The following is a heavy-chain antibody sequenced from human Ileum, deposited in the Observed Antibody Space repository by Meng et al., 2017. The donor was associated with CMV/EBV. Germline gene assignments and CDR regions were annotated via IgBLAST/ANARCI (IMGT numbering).Heavy chain of an antibody. D-gene: IGHD3-10*01. CDR3: ARDLGTYYYGSGTRLGGMVV. J-gene: IGHJ6*02. V-gene: IGHV4-31*03. CDR2: VYYSGST. CDR1: GGSITSGSYY. Sequence: LRLSCTVSGGSITSGSYYWSWIRQHPGKGLEWIGYVYYSGSTYYNPSLKSRVTMSADMSKNQFSLRLSSVTAADTAVYYCARDLGTYYYGSGTRLGGMVVWGQGTMVTVSS.